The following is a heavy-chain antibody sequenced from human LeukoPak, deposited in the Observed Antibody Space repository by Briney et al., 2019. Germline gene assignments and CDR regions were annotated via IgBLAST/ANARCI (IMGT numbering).Heavy chain of an antibody. CDR2: IIPIFGTA. V-gene: IGHV1-69*05. Sequence: SVKVSCKASVGTFSSYAISWVRQAPGQGLEWMGGIIPIFGTANYAQKFQGRVTITTDESTSTAYMELSSLRSEDTAVYYCASLGGTLGGYDSGSGWHRRENWFDPWGQGTLVTVSS. CDR3: ASLGGTLGGYDSGSGWHRRENWFDP. D-gene: IGHD5-12*01. J-gene: IGHJ5*02. CDR1: VGTFSSYA.